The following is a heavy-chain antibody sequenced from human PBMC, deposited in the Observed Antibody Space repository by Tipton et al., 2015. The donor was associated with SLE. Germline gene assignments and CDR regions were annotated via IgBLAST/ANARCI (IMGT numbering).Heavy chain of an antibody. V-gene: IGHV4-34*01. CDR3: ARHMGALDI. CDR1: GGSFSGYY. CDR2: INHSGST. J-gene: IGHJ3*02. Sequence: TLSLTCAVYGGSFSGYYWSWIRQPPGKGLEWIGEINHSGSTNYNPSLKSRLTISVDTSKNQFSLKLSSVTAADTAVYYCARHMGALDIWGQGTMVTVSS. D-gene: IGHD2-21*01.